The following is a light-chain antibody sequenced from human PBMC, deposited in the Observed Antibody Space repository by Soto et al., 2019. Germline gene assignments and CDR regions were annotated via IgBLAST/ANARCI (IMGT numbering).Light chain of an antibody. CDR3: GSWDSSLSAYV. V-gene: IGLV1-51*01. Sequence: QSVLTQPPSASGTPGQRVTISCSGSSSNIGGNSVSWYQQLPGTAPKLLIYDDDKRPSGIPDRFSGSKSGTSATLGITGFQTGDEADYYCGSWDSSLSAYVFATGTKVTV. J-gene: IGLJ1*01. CDR2: DDD. CDR1: SSNIGGNS.